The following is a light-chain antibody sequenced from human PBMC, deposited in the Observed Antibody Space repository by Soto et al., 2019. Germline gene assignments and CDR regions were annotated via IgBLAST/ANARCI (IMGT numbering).Light chain of an antibody. CDR3: KQYNNWTAKR. J-gene: IGKJ1*01. Sequence: IVMTQSPATLSVSPGGRATLSCRASQSVSSNLAWYQQKPGQAPRLLIYGASTRATGVPARFSGSVAGTAFTVPTSTLQAADFAASYCKQYNNWTAKRFGEGTKVDIK. CDR1: QSVSSN. V-gene: IGKV3-15*01. CDR2: GAS.